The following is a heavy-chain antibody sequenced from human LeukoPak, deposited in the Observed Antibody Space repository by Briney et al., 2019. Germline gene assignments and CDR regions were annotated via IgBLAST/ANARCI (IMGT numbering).Heavy chain of an antibody. CDR2: ISSTSSYI. J-gene: IGHJ3*02. V-gene: IGHV3-21*04. D-gene: IGHD2-15*01. CDR3: AKALGYCSGGSCHDGGAFDI. Sequence: GGSLRLSCAASGFTFSSYALHWVRQAPGKGLEWVSSISSTSSYIYYADSVKGRFTISRDNAKNSLYLQMNSLRAEDTALYYCAKALGYCSGGSCHDGGAFDIWGQGTMVTVSS. CDR1: GFTFSSYA.